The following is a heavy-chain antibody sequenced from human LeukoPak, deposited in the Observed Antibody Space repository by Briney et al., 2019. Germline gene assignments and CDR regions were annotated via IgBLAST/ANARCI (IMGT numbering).Heavy chain of an antibody. CDR3: ARGIVGSRDFYFRYYFDY. V-gene: IGHV4-38-2*02. CDR2: IYHSGST. CDR1: GNSIISDYF. J-gene: IGHJ4*02. D-gene: IGHD3/OR15-3a*01. Sequence: ASETLSLTCTVSGNSIISDYFWGWIRQPPGKGLEWIGTIYHSGSTYYSPSLKSRVTVSVDTSKNEFSLKLSSVTAADTAVYFCARGIVGSRDFYFRYYFDYWGQGTLVTVSS.